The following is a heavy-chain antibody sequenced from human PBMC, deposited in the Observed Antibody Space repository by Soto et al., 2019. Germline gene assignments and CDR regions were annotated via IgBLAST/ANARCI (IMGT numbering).Heavy chain of an antibody. CDR2: ISYDGSNT. V-gene: IGHV3-30-3*01. Sequence: QVQLVESGGGVVQPGRSLRLSCAASGFTFSSYAMNWVRQAPGKGLEWVAVISYDGSNTYYADSVKGRFTISRDNSKSTLYLQMTTLRDEDTAVYYCASTMDVWGQGTTVTVSS. J-gene: IGHJ6*02. CDR1: GFTFSSYA. CDR3: ASTMDV.